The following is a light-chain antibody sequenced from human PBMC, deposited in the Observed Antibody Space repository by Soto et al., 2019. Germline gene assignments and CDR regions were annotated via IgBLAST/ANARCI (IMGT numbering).Light chain of an antibody. V-gene: IGKV1-5*01. CDR3: QQYHSSSLT. J-gene: IGKJ5*01. Sequence: DVQMTQSLSTLSASVGDRVTITFRASQTISSWFAWYQQKPGKAPNLLIYDASTLERAVPSRFSGTGSGTEFTLTIDRLQPDDFATYYCQQYHSSSLTLGQGTRLEIK. CDR1: QTISSW. CDR2: DAS.